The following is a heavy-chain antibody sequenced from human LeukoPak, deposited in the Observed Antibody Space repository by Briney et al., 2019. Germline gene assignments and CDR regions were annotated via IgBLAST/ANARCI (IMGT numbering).Heavy chain of an antibody. Sequence: PGESLKISCKGSGYSFTSYWIGWVRQLPGKGLEWMGIIYPGDSDTRYSPSFQGQVTISADKSISTAYLQWSSLKASDTAMYYCARSTTSEGVWFDPWGQGTLVTVSS. D-gene: IGHD4-11*01. CDR3: ARSTTSEGVWFDP. CDR1: GYSFTSYW. V-gene: IGHV5-51*01. J-gene: IGHJ5*02. CDR2: IYPGDSDT.